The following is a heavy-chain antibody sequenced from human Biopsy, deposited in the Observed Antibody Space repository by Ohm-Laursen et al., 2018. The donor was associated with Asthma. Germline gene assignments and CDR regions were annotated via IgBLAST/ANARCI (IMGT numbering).Heavy chain of an antibody. D-gene: IGHD3-9*01. V-gene: IGHV1-3*01. CDR1: GYTFINYA. J-gene: IGHJ3*02. CDR3: ARTYFDFLTGQVHDAFAM. Sequence: GSSVKVSCKASGYTFINYAIHWVRQAPGHSLEWMGWINAANGNTKYSQKFQGRLTISRDTPASTAYMDLSSLRSEDTAVYYCARTYFDFLTGQVHDAFAMWGQGTMVTVSS. CDR2: INAANGNT.